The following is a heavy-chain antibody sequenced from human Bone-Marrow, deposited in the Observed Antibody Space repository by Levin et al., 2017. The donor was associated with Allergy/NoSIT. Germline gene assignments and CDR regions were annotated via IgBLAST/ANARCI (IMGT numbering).Heavy chain of an antibody. CDR1: GFTFSDYA. CDR3: AKDYIGSWPDAFDI. CDR2: LRGSGDST. D-gene: IGHD2-15*01. V-gene: IGHV3-23*01. Sequence: GGSLILSCAASGFTFSDYAMTWVRRAPGQGLEWVASLRGSGDSTKYADSVEGRFTISRDNSKNTLYLQMSSLRVEDTAIYYCAKDYIGSWPDAFDIWGQGTMVTVSS. J-gene: IGHJ3*02.